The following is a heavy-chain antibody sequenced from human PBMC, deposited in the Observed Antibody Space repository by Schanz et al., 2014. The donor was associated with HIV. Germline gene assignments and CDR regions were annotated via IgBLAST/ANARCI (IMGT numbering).Heavy chain of an antibody. Sequence: QVQLVESGGGVVQPGRSLRLSCAASGFTFRTHGIHWVRQAPAKGLEWVAVISYDGSIKEYADSVKGRFAISRDNSKNTVYLQMNSLRGEDTAVYYCAKGQRGVVRGDIDCWGQGTLVTVSS. CDR3: AKGQRGVVRGDIDC. D-gene: IGHD3-10*01. V-gene: IGHV3-30*18. J-gene: IGHJ4*02. CDR1: GFTFRTHG. CDR2: ISYDGSIK.